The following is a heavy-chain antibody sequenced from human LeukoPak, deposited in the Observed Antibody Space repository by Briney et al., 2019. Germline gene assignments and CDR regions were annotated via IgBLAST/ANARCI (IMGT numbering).Heavy chain of an antibody. J-gene: IGHJ4*02. V-gene: IGHV3-74*01. CDR3: ARGDGYNFFDY. D-gene: IGHD5-24*01. CDR1: GFTFSTYW. Sequence: GGSLRLSCAASGFTFSTYWMHWVRQAPGKGLVWVSHIRTDGSTTTYADSVKGRFTISRDNAKNTLYLQMKSLRAEDTAVYYCARGDGYNFFDYWGQGTLVTVSS. CDR2: IRTDGSTT.